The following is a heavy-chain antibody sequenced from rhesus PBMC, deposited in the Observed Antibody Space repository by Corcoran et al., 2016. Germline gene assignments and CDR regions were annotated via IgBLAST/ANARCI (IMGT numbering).Heavy chain of an antibody. D-gene: IGHD5-36*01. CDR2: FHGPSWTI. V-gene: IGHV4-147*01. Sequence: QVQLQESGPGLVKPSETLSLTCAVSGGSINSNYWSWIRQAPGKGLDWIGRFHGPSWTISYTPSLMSRVTISADTSKNQVSLKLSSVTAADTAVYYCARDSITTDFAYWGQGVLVTVSS. CDR1: GGSINSNY. CDR3: ARDSITTDFAY. J-gene: IGHJ4*01.